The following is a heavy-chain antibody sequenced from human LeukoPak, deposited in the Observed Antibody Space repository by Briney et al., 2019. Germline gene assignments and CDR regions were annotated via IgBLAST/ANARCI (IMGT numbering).Heavy chain of an antibody. D-gene: IGHD3-10*01. CDR1: GFTFDDYG. V-gene: IGHV3-20*04. CDR2: IHWNGGST. CDR3: ARGDYHGSGRTYFDY. J-gene: IGHJ4*02. Sequence: GGSLRLSCAASGFTFDDYGMSWVRQVPGKGLEWVSGIHWNGGSTRYADSVKGQFIISRDNAKNSLYLQVNSLRAEDTALYYCARGDYHGSGRTYFDYWRQGTLVTVSS.